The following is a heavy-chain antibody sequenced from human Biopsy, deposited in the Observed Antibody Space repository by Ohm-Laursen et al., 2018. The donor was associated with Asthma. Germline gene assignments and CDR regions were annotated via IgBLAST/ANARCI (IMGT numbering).Heavy chain of an antibody. CDR3: ARAQDYYDSRGYYRSFDY. Sequence: PSQTLSFTCTVSYCSITRGGYYWTWIRQHPGKGLEWIGFIYYSGSTYYNPSLKSRVSISIDTSKNQFSLKLSSVTAADTAVYYCARAQDYYDSRGYYRSFDYWGQGTLVTVSS. CDR1: YCSITRGGYY. D-gene: IGHD3-22*01. V-gene: IGHV4-31*03. CDR2: IYYSGST. J-gene: IGHJ4*02.